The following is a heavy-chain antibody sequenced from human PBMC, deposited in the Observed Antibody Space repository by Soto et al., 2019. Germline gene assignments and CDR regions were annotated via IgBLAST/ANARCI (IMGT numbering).Heavy chain of an antibody. Sequence: TLSLTCAVPHGSIGSGGYSWSWIRQHPGKGLEWIGYIYYSGSTYYNPSLKSRVTISVDTSKNQFSLKLSSVTAADTAVYYCSIVVLRAVSSHYSDPATLVTVSS. CDR2: IYYSGST. D-gene: IGHD6-19*01. CDR3: SIVVLRAVSSHY. V-gene: IGHV4-31*11. CDR1: HGSIGSGGYS. J-gene: IGHJ4*02.